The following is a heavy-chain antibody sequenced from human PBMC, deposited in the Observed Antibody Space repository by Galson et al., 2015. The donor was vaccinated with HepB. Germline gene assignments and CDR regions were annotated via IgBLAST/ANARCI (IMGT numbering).Heavy chain of an antibody. CDR1: GGTFSNYA. Sequence: SVKLSCKASGGTFSNYAISWVRQAPGQGLEWMGGIIPIFGTANYAQKVQGRVTITTDESTSTAYMELSSLRSEDTAVYYCARGVAATYLYYYYYYGMDVWGQGTTVTVSS. J-gene: IGHJ6*02. D-gene: IGHD2-15*01. CDR2: IIPIFGTA. CDR3: ARGVAATYLYYYYYYGMDV. V-gene: IGHV1-69*05.